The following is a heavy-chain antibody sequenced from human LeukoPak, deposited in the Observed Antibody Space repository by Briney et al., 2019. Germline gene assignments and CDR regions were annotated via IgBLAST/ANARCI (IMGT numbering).Heavy chain of an antibody. CDR3: VTSGWFYYFDY. Sequence: GGSLRLSCAASGFTFSSYRMHWVRHAPGKGLVWVSRINTDGGTTDYADSVKGRFTISRDNAKNTLYLQMDSLRAEDTAVYYCVTSGWFYYFDYWGQGTLVTVSS. J-gene: IGHJ4*02. CDR2: INTDGGTT. CDR1: GFTFSSYR. V-gene: IGHV3-74*01. D-gene: IGHD6-19*01.